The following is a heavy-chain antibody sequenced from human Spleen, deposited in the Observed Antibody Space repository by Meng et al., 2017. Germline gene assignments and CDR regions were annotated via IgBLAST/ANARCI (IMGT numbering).Heavy chain of an antibody. CDR3: AKAGGYCSSTTCYPNWFDP. J-gene: IGHJ5*02. D-gene: IGHD2-2*01. Sequence: GGSLRLSCAASGFTFSSYWMHWVRQAPGKGLVWVSAISRNGAGTYYADSVKGRFTISRDNSKNTLSLQMNSLRAEDTAVYYCAKAGGYCSSTTCYPNWFDPWGQGTLVTVSS. CDR1: GFTFSSYW. CDR2: ISRNGAGT. V-gene: IGHV3-23*01.